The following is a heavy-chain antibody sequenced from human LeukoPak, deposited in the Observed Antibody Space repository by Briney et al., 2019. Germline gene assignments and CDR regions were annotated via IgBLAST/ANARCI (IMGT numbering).Heavy chain of an antibody. CDR2: IYYSGST. CDR3: ARQTRRYDSSGYRYFDY. J-gene: IGHJ4*02. Sequence: SETLSLTCTVSGGSISSSSYYWGWIRQPPGKGREWIGSIYYSGSTYYNPSLKSRVTISVDTSKNKFSLKLSSVTAADTAVYYCARQTRRYDSSGYRYFDYWGQGTLVTVSS. V-gene: IGHV4-39*01. CDR1: GGSISSSSYY. D-gene: IGHD3-22*01.